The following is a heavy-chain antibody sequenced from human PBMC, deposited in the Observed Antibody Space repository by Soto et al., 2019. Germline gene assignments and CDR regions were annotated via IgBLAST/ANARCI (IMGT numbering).Heavy chain of an antibody. Sequence: GESLKISCKGSGYSFTSYWIGWVRQMPGKGLEWMGIIYPGDSDTRYSPSFQGQVTISADKSISTAYLQWSSLKASDTALYYCGGIMGRSLFGLGKKLSPTYGAFDNRGQGTMVTVS. J-gene: IGHJ3*02. CDR2: IYPGDSDT. D-gene: IGHD3-10*02. CDR3: GGIMGRSLFGLGKKLSPTYGAFDN. CDR1: GYSFTSYW. V-gene: IGHV5-51*01.